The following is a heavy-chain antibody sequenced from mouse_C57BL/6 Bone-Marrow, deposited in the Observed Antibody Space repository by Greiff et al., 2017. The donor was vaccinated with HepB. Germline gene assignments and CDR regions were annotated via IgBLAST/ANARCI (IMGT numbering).Heavy chain of an antibody. V-gene: IGHV1-39*01. Sequence: VQLKQSGPELVKPGASVKISCKASGYSFTDYNMNWVKQSNGKSLEWIGVINPNYGTTSYNQKFKGKATLTVDQSSSTAYMKLNSLTSEDSAVYYCSRLRVIQLRLRRDYYAMDYWGQGTSVTVSS. D-gene: IGHD3-2*02. CDR1: GYSFTDYN. CDR3: SRLRVIQLRLRRDYYAMDY. J-gene: IGHJ4*01. CDR2: INPNYGTT.